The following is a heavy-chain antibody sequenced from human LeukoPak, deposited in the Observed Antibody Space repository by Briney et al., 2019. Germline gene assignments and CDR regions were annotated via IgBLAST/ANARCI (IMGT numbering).Heavy chain of an antibody. J-gene: IGHJ5*02. CDR1: GYSISSGYY. V-gene: IGHV4-38-2*01. CDR3: ARGRLAARPRTNWFDP. CDR2: IYHSGST. Sequence: SETLSLSCAVSGYSISSGYYWGWIRQPPGKGLEWIGNIYHSGSTYYNPSLKSRVTISVDTSKNQFSLKLSSVTAADTAVYYCARGRLAARPRTNWFDPWGQGTLVTVSS. D-gene: IGHD6-6*01.